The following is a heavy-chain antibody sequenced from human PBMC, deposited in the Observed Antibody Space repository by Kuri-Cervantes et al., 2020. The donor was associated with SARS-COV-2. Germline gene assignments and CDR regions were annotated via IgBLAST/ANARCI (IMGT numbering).Heavy chain of an antibody. Sequence: ASVKVSCKASGYTFTGYYMHWVRQAPGQGLEWMGWINPNSGGTNYAQKFQGRVTMTRDTSISTAYMELSRLRSDDTAVYYCVSLTGTTGGRYYYYGMDVWGQGTTVTVSS. CDR2: INPNSGGT. CDR1: GYTFTGYY. V-gene: IGHV1-2*02. D-gene: IGHD1-7*01. J-gene: IGHJ6*02. CDR3: VSLTGTTGGRYYYYGMDV.